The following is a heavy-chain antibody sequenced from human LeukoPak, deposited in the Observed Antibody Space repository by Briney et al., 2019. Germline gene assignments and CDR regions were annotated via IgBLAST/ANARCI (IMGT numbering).Heavy chain of an antibody. CDR3: TTKAYDYVWGSYRYRPETDAFDI. D-gene: IGHD3-16*02. J-gene: IGHJ3*02. CDR1: GFTFSSYW. Sequence: GGSLRLSCAASGFTFSSYWMSWVRQAPGKGLEWVGRIKSKTDGGTTDYAAPVKGRFTISRDDSKNTLYLQMNSLKTEDTAVYYCTTKAYDYVWGSYRYRPETDAFDIWGQGTMVTVSS. V-gene: IGHV3-15*01. CDR2: IKSKTDGGTT.